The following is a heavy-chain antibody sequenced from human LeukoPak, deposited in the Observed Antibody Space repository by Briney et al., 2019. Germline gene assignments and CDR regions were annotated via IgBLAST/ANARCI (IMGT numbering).Heavy chain of an antibody. Sequence: LGESLKISCKGSGYSFTSYWIGWVRQMPRKGLEWMGIIYPGDSDTRYSPSFQGQVTISADKSISTAYLQWSSLKASDTAMYYCATSGIAAAGIKNYFDYWGQGTLVTVSS. D-gene: IGHD6-13*01. CDR1: GYSFTSYW. CDR2: IYPGDSDT. V-gene: IGHV5-51*01. CDR3: ATSGIAAAGIKNYFDY. J-gene: IGHJ4*02.